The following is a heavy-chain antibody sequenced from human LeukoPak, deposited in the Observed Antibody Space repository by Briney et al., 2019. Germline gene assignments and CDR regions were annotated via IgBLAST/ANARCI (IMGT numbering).Heavy chain of an antibody. CDR3: AREWGYGCGGECFSGIQAYYGMDV. V-gene: IGHV3-30-3*01. Sequence: GGSLRLSCAASGSTFSSYAMHWVRQAPGKGLEWVAVISYDGSNKYYADSVKGRFTISRDNSKNTLYLQMNSLRAEDTAVYYCAREWGYGCGGECFSGIQAYYGMDVWGQGTTVTVSS. D-gene: IGHD2-15*01. CDR2: ISYDGSNK. CDR1: GSTFSSYA. J-gene: IGHJ6*02.